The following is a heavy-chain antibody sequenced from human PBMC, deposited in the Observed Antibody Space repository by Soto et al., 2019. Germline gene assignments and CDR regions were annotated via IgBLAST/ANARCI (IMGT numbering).Heavy chain of an antibody. J-gene: IGHJ4*02. CDR2: ISGSGGST. D-gene: IGHD2-2*01. V-gene: IGHV3-23*01. CDR1: GFTFSSYA. CDR3: AKDTVGYCSSTSCSNFDY. Sequence: VGSLRLSCAASGFTFSSYAMSWVRQAPGKGLEWVSAISGSGGSTYYADSVKGRFTISRDNSKNTLYLQMNSLRAEDTAVYYCAKDTVGYCSSTSCSNFDYWGQGTLVTVSS.